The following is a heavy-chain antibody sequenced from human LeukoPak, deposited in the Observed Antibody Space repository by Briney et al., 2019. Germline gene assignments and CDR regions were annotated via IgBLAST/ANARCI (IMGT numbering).Heavy chain of an antibody. CDR3: ARDSVTRGAFDI. J-gene: IGHJ3*02. D-gene: IGHD4-17*01. CDR2: ISSSGSTI. CDR1: GFTFSSYS. Sequence: GGSLRLSCAASGFTFSSYSMNWVRQAPGKGLEWVSYISSSGSTIYYADSVKGRFTISRDNAKNSLYLQMNSLRAEDTAVYYCARDSVTRGAFDIWGQGTMVTVSS. V-gene: IGHV3-48*01.